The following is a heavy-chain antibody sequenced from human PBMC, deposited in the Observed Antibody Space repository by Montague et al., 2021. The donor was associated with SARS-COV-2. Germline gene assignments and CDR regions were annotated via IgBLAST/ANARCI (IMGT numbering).Heavy chain of an antibody. CDR2: VYHSGST. J-gene: IGHJ6*02. Sequence: SETLSLTCAVSGGSFSDDYWSWIRQSPGKGLEWIGEVYHSGSTTYNPSVRSRVLISIDTSRSQISLNLRSVTAADTAVYYCARGGQQLARYYYYGMDVWGQGTTVTVSS. CDR3: ARGGQQLARYYYYGMDV. CDR1: GGSFSDDY. D-gene: IGHD6-13*01. V-gene: IGHV4-34*01.